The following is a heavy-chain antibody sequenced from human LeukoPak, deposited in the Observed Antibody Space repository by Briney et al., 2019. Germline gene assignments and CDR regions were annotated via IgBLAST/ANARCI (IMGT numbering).Heavy chain of an antibody. V-gene: IGHV3-21*01. D-gene: IGHD3-22*01. Sequence: GGSLRLSCAASGFTFSRYSMNWVRQAPGKGLERVASISSTSTFIYSADSVKGRFTISRDTAKNSLFLQMNSLRAEDTAIYYCARDYFDSSDYPQTYYYYYMDVWGKGTTVTVSS. CDR3: ARDYFDSSDYPQTYYYYYMDV. CDR2: ISSTSTFI. J-gene: IGHJ6*03. CDR1: GFTFSRYS.